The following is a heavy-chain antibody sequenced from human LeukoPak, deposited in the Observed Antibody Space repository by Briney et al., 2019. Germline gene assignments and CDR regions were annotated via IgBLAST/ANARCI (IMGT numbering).Heavy chain of an antibody. Sequence: PSETLSLTCTVSGGSISSYYWSWIRQPAGKGLEWIGRIHTSGSTNYNPSLKSRVTMSVDTSKKQFSLKLSSVTAADTAVYYCAGEGSIALDYWGQGTLVTVSS. D-gene: IGHD6-13*01. CDR1: GGSISSYY. CDR3: AGEGSIALDY. J-gene: IGHJ4*02. CDR2: IHTSGST. V-gene: IGHV4-4*07.